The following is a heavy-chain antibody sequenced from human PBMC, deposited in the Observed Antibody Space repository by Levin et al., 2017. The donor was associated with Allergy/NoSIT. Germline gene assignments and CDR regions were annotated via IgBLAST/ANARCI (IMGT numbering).Heavy chain of an antibody. CDR1: GFTFSDYY. D-gene: IGHD3-10*01. CDR2: ISGSGTTI. CDR3: ARDTGSANYGMDV. Sequence: GESLKISCAASGFTFSDYYMNWIRQAPGKGLEWVSYISGSGTTIYYADSLKGRFTISRDNAKNSLYLQMNSLRAEDTAVYYCARDTGSANYGMDVWGQGTTVSVSS. V-gene: IGHV3-11*01. J-gene: IGHJ6*02.